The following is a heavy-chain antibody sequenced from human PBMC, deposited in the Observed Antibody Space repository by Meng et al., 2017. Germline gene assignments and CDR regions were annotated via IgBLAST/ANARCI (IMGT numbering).Heavy chain of an antibody. V-gene: IGHV1-69*01. Sequence: QGQWVDLGVGVKNPGSWVKVSCKASGGTFSSYAISWVRQDPGQGLEWMGGIIPIFGTANYAQKFQGRVTITADESTSTAYMELSSLRSEDTAVYYCARESWFDPWGQGTLVTVSS. CDR1: GGTFSSYA. CDR2: IIPIFGTA. J-gene: IGHJ5*02. CDR3: ARESWFDP.